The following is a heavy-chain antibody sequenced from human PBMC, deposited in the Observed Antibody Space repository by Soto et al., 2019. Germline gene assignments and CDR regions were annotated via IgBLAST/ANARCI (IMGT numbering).Heavy chain of an antibody. D-gene: IGHD6-13*01. CDR3: AKPSGLARTGSAFDY. V-gene: IGHV3-23*01. CDR2: ISGNGGGT. Sequence: GGSLRLSCATSGFTFTNYAMSWVRQAPGKGLEWVSIISGNGGGTYYADSVKGRFTISRDNSKNTLILQMNSLRVDDTAVYYCAKPSGLARTGSAFDYWSQGTLVTVSS. CDR1: GFTFTNYA. J-gene: IGHJ4*02.